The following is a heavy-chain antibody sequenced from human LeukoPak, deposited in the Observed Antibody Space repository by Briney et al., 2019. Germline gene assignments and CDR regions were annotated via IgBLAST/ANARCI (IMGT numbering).Heavy chain of an antibody. V-gene: IGHV3-23*01. D-gene: IGHD2-21*01. CDR2: ISGSGGST. CDR1: GFTFSNYA. Sequence: GGSLRLSCAASGFTFSNYAMSWVRQAPGKGPEWVSAISGSGGSTYYADSVKGRFTISRDNSKNTLYLQVNSLRAEDTAVYYCAKNTIVFRGTFDYWGQGTLVTVSS. CDR3: AKNTIVFRGTFDY. J-gene: IGHJ4*02.